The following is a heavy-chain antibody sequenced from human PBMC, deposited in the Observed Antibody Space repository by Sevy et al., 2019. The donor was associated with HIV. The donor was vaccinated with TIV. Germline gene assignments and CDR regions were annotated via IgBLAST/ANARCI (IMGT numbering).Heavy chain of an antibody. J-gene: IGHJ5*02. CDR1: GGSISSYY. CDR3: ARDREGGWFGELRPLGGFDP. CDR2: IYTRGST. D-gene: IGHD3-10*01. Sequence: SETLSLTCTVSGGSISSYYWSWIRQPAGKGLEWIGRIYTRGSTNYNPSLKSRVTMSVDTSKNQFSLKLSSVTAADTAVYYCARDREGGWFGELRPLGGFDPWGQGTLVTVSS. V-gene: IGHV4-4*07.